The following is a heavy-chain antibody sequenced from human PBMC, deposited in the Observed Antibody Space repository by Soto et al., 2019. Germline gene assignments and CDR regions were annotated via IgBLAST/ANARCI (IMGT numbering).Heavy chain of an antibody. V-gene: IGHV3-23*01. CDR3: AKDLSSLGWLALGAPFDS. J-gene: IGHJ4*02. CDR2: ISANGRNA. CDR1: GFTFSNYA. Sequence: VGSLRLSCAASGFTFSNYAMNWSRQAPGKWLEWLSSISANGRNAYYADSVKGRFPISRGRSKNTLYLQLDSLRVEDTAIYFCAKDLSSLGWLALGAPFDSWGQGTLVTVSS. D-gene: IGHD3-22*01.